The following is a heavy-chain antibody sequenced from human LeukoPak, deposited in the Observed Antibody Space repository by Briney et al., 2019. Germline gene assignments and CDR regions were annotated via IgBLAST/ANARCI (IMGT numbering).Heavy chain of an antibody. D-gene: IGHD3-10*01. CDR2: MNPNSGNT. CDR1: GYTFTSYD. V-gene: IGHV1-8*01. CDR3: ARGTYYGSGSYFTYYFDY. Sequence: ASVKVSCKASGYTFTSYDINWVRQATGQGLEWMGWMNPNSGNTGYAQKFQGRVTMTRNTSISTAYMELSSLRSEDTAVYYCARGTYYGSGSYFTYYFDYWGQGTLVTVSS. J-gene: IGHJ4*02.